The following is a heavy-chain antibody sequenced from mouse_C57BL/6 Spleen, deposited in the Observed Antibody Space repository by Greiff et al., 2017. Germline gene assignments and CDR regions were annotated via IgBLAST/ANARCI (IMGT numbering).Heavy chain of an antibody. CDR2: ISYDGSN. CDR3: ARAVGYFDY. J-gene: IGHJ2*02. V-gene: IGHV3-6*01. D-gene: IGHD1-1*02. Sequence: DVKLVESGPGLVKPSQSLSLTCSVTGYSITSGYYWNWIRQFPGNKLEWMGYISYDGSNNYNPSLKNRISITRDTSKNQFYLKLNSVTTEDTATYYCARAVGYFDYWGQGTSLTVSA. CDR1: GYSITSGYY.